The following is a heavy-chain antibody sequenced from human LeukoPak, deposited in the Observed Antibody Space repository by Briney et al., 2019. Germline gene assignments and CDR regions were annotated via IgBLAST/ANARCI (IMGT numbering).Heavy chain of an antibody. D-gene: IGHD3-10*01. CDR2: NEPRGSFT. CDR1: GYSFTNYW. Sequence: PGESLRISCKTSGYSFTNYWIIGARKMPGKGLEGVRMNEPRGSFTSYSTSFEGHVTISADKSITTACLKWSRLPASDTAVYYCARRRGSYYYGTGLYFLDYWGQGTLVTVSS. J-gene: IGHJ4*02. V-gene: IGHV5-10-1*01. CDR3: ARRRGSYYYGTGLYFLDY.